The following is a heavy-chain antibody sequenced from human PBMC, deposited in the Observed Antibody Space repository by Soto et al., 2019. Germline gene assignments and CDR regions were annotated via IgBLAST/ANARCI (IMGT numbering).Heavy chain of an antibody. CDR3: AREEGIAVAGTGFWFDP. CDR1: GGTFSSYP. J-gene: IGHJ5*02. V-gene: IGHV1-69*04. CDR2: IIPVLGIA. D-gene: IGHD6-19*01. Sequence: SVKVSCKASGGTFSSYPISWVRQAPGQGLEWMGRIIPVLGIANYAQKFQGRVTITADKSTSTAYMELSSLRSEDTAVYYCAREEGIAVAGTGFWFDPWGQGTLVTVSS.